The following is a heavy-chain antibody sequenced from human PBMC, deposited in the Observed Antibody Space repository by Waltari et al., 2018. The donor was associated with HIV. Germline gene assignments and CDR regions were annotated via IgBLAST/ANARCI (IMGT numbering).Heavy chain of an antibody. J-gene: IGHJ4*02. D-gene: IGHD4-17*01. CDR1: GGTFNRYS. V-gene: IGHV1-69*12. CDR3: STSRQNNSYASDYGAYLLAS. Sequence: QVQLVQSGAEVKRPGSSVKVSCQASGGTFNRYSVSWVRQAPGQGLEGMGGVIPVSGTLNYAQKFKDRLTLIADEAKGTAYMELTNLRSEDTALYYCSTSRQNNSYASDYGAYLLASWGQGTLVTVSS. CDR2: VIPVSGTL.